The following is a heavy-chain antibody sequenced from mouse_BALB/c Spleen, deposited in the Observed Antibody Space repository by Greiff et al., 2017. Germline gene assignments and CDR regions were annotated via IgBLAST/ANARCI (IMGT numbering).Heavy chain of an antibody. V-gene: IGHV2-9*02. Sequence: GKLVESGPGLVAPSQSLSITCTVSGFSLTSYGVHWVRQPPGKGLEWLGVIWAGGSTNYNSALMSRLSISKDNSKSQVFLKMNSLQTDDTAMYYCARDDYYGNFAWFAYWGQGTLVTVSA. CDR3: ARDDYYGNFAWFAY. D-gene: IGHD2-1*01. CDR2: IWAGGST. J-gene: IGHJ3*01. CDR1: GFSLTSYG.